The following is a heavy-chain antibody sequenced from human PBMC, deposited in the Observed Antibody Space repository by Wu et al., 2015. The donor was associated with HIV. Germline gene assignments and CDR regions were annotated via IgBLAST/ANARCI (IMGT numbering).Heavy chain of an antibody. D-gene: IGHD3-10*01. J-gene: IGHJ6*02. CDR3: ARDPAGSGRGYYYGVKE. CDR2: ISSDGDTR. V-gene: IGHV3-11*01. Sequence: QVQVVESGGGLVKPGGSLRLSCATSGFTFSDYYMSWIRQPPGRGLEWVAYISSDGDTRYHADSVKGRFTISRDNAKKSVSLQMNSLRVEDTAVYYCARDPAGSGRGYYYGVKEWGQGTTVIVSS. CDR1: GFTFSDYY.